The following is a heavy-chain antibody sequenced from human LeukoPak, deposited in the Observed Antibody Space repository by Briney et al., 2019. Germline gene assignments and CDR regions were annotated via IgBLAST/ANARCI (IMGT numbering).Heavy chain of an antibody. V-gene: IGHV3-74*01. CDR2: INSDGINT. Sequence: GGSLRLSCAASGFTFSNYWMHWVRQAPGKGLVWVSRINSDGINTSYADSVKGRFTISRDNAKNTLYLQMNSLRAEDTAVYYCARKDERYSGYEDAFDIWGQGTMVTVSS. CDR1: GFTFSNYW. D-gene: IGHD5-12*01. CDR3: ARKDERYSGYEDAFDI. J-gene: IGHJ3*02.